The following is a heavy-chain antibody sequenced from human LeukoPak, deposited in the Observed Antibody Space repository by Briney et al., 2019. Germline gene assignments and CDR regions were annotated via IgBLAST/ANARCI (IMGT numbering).Heavy chain of an antibody. J-gene: IGHJ4*02. V-gene: IGHV1-69*05. Sequence: SVKVSCKASGGTFSSYAISWVRQAPGQGLEWMGGIIPIFGTANYAQKFQGRVTITTDESTSTAYMELSSLRSEDTAVYYCAKSDGYSYGYSGGFDYWGQGTLVTVSS. CDR3: AKSDGYSYGYSGGFDY. D-gene: IGHD5-18*01. CDR1: GGTFSSYA. CDR2: IIPIFGTA.